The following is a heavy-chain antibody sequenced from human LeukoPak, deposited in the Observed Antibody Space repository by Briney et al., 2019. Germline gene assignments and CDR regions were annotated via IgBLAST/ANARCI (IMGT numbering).Heavy chain of an antibody. CDR1: GFTFSGYA. CDR3: AKDLAPERYYYDSSGYYFSD. V-gene: IGHV3-23*01. J-gene: IGHJ4*02. CDR2: LSGTGGST. D-gene: IGHD3-22*01. Sequence: PGGSLRLSCAASGFTFSGYAMSWVRQAPGKGLEWVSTLSGTGGSTYYADSVKGRFTISRDNSKKTLYLQMNSLRAEDAAVYYCAKDLAPERYYYDSSGYYFSDWGQGTLVTVSS.